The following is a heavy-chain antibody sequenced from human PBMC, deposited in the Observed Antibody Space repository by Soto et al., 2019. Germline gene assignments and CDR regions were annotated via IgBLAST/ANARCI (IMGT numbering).Heavy chain of an antibody. CDR2: ISAYNGNT. D-gene: IGHD3-22*01. CDR3: ARGQYYYDSSGYYEYFDY. Sequence: ASVKVSCKASGYTFTSYGISWVRQAPGQGLEWMGWISAYNGNTNYAQKLQGRVTMTTDTSTSTAYMELRSLRSDDTAVYYCARGQYYYDSSGYYEYFDYWGQGTLVTVSS. CDR1: GYTFTSYG. V-gene: IGHV1-18*01. J-gene: IGHJ4*02.